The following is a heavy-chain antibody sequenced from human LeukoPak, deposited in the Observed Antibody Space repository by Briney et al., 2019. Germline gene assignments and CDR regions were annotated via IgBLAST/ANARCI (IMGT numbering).Heavy chain of an antibody. J-gene: IGHJ3*02. D-gene: IGHD3/OR15-3a*01. V-gene: IGHV3-30-3*01. CDR3: ARAWTVQGDAFDI. CDR1: GFTFSSYA. Sequence: GGSLRLSCAASGFTFSSYAMHWVRQAPGKGLEWVAVISYDGSNKYYADSVKGRFTISRDNSKNTLYLQMNSLRAEDTAVYYCARAWTVQGDAFDIWGQGTMVTVSS. CDR2: ISYDGSNK.